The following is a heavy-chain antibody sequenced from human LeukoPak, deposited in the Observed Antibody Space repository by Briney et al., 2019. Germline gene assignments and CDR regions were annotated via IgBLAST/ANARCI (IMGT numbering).Heavy chain of an antibody. CDR1: GFTFSSYS. J-gene: IGHJ5*02. V-gene: IGHV3-21*01. CDR3: ASQPQWELGDWFDP. Sequence: PGGSLRLSCAASGFTFSSYSMNWVRQAPGKGLEWVSSISSSSSYIYYADSVKGRFTISRDNAKNSLYLQMNSLRAEDTAVYYCASQPQWELGDWFDPWGQGTLVTVSS. D-gene: IGHD1-26*01. CDR2: ISSSSSYI.